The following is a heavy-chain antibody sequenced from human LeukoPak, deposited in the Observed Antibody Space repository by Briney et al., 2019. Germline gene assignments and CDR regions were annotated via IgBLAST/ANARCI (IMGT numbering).Heavy chain of an antibody. V-gene: IGHV3-74*01. CDR2: ISGDGTTI. J-gene: IGHJ4*02. CDR3: AGTWSFDY. D-gene: IGHD2-15*01. CDR1: GFTFGNYW. Sequence: GGSLRLSCAASGFTFGNYWMHWVRQAPGKGLVWVSRISGDGTTINYADSVKGRFTISRDNAKKTLYLQMDSLRAEDTAVYYCAGTWSFDYWGQGTLVTVSS.